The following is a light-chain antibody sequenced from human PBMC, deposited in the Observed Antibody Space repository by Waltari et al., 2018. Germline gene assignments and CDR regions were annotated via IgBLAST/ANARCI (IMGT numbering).Light chain of an antibody. J-gene: IGLJ2*01. CDR1: SRDVGGYNS. CDR2: EVN. Sequence: QSALTQPASVSGSPGQSITLSCTGTSRDVGGYNSVSWYQQDPGKAPKLIIYEVNHRPSGVSNRFSGSKSGNTASLTISGLLAEDEADYYCSSYTSTTTLGVVFGGGTKLTVL. CDR3: SSYTSTTTLGVV. V-gene: IGLV2-14*01.